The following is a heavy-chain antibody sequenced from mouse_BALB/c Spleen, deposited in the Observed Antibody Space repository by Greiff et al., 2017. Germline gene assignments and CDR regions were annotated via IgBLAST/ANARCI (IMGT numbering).Heavy chain of an antibody. CDR1: GYSFTGYF. V-gene: IGHV1-20*02. Sequence: EVKLVESGPELVKPGASVKISCKASGYSFTGYFMNWVMQSHGKSLEWIGRINPYNGDTFYNQKFKGKATLTVDKSSSTAHMELRSLASEDSAVYYCARSYGSSYNYFDYWGQGTTLTVSS. J-gene: IGHJ2*01. CDR2: INPYNGDT. CDR3: ARSYGSSYNYFDY. D-gene: IGHD1-1*01.